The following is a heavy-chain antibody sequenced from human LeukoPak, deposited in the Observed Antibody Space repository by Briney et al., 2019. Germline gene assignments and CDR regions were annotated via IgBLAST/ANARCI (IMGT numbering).Heavy chain of an antibody. J-gene: IGHJ3*02. Sequence: VASVKVSCKASGGTFSSYAISWVRQAPGQGLEWMGGIIPIFGTANYAQKFQGRVTITADESTSTAYMELSSLRSEDTAVYYCAAKYCTNGVCYGAFDIWGQGTMVTVSS. CDR3: AAKYCTNGVCYGAFDI. V-gene: IGHV1-69*01. CDR1: GGTFSSYA. D-gene: IGHD2-8*01. CDR2: IIPIFGTA.